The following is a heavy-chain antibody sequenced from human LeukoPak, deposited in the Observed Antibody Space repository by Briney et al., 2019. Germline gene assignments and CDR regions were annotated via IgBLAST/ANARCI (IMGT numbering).Heavy chain of an antibody. CDR3: ARGSGRRITMVRGVPTLDY. V-gene: IGHV4-4*07. Sequence: PSETLSLTCTVSGGSISSYYWSWIRQPAGKGLEWIGRIYTSGSTNYNPSLKSRVTISVDTSKNQFSLKLSSVTAADTAVYYCARGSGRRITMVRGVPTLDYWGQGTLVTVSS. CDR2: IYTSGST. J-gene: IGHJ4*02. CDR1: GGSISSYY. D-gene: IGHD3-10*01.